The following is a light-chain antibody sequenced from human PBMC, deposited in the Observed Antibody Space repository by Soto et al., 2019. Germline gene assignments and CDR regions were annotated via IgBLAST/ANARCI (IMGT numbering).Light chain of an antibody. J-gene: IGLJ2*01. Sequence: QSVLTQSPSASASLGASVKLTCTLSSGHSSYAIAWHQQQPEKGPRYLMKLNSDGSHSKGDGIPDRFSGSSSGAERYLTISSRQSEDEADYYCQTWGTGIVVFGGGTTLTVL. CDR3: QTWGTGIVV. CDR1: SGHSSYA. V-gene: IGLV4-69*01. CDR2: LNSDGSH.